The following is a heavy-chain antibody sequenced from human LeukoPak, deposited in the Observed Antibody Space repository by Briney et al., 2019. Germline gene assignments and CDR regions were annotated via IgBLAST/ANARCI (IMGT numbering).Heavy chain of an antibody. J-gene: IGHJ5*02. V-gene: IGHV4-59*08. CDR2: ISYSGST. CDR1: GGSISSYY. CDR3: ARHSICFDP. Sequence: PSETLSLTCPVSGGSISSYYWSWIRQPPGKGLEWIGYISYSGSTNYNPSLKSRVTISVDTSKNQFSLKLTSVTAADTAVYYCARHSICFDPWGQGTLVTVSS.